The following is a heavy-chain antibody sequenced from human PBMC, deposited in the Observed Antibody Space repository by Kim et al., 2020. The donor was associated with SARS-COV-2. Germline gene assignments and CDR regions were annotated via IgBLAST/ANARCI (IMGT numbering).Heavy chain of an antibody. Sequence: SETLSLTCAVYGGSFSGYYWSWSRQPPGKGLEWIGEINHSGSTNYNPSLKSRVTISVDTAKNQFSLKLSSVTAADTAVYDCARFFPTVTAPIPANWFDP. D-gene: IGHD4-4*01. CDR2: INHSGST. CDR3: ARFFPTVTAPIPANWFDP. J-gene: IGHJ5*02. CDR1: GGSFSGYY. V-gene: IGHV4-34*01.